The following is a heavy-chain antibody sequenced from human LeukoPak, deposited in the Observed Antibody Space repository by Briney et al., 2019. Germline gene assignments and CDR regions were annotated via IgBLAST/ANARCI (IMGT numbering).Heavy chain of an antibody. CDR1: GFLFNTYG. CDR3: ARASGPFDY. CDR2: IWYDGSNK. Sequence: PGRSLRLSCAASGFLFNTYGMHWVRQAPGKGLEWVAVIWYDGSNKFYADSVKGRFTISRDNSKDTLYLHMNNLRADDTGVYYCARASGPFDYWGRGTLVTVSS. J-gene: IGHJ4*01. V-gene: IGHV3-33*08. D-gene: IGHD3-10*01.